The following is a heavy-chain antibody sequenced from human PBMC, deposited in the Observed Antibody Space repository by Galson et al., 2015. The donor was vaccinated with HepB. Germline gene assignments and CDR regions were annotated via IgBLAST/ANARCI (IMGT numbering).Heavy chain of an antibody. D-gene: IGHD3-22*01. Sequence: SVKVSCKASGGTFSSYAISWVRQAPGQGLEWMGGIIPIFGTANYAQKFQGRVTITADESTSTAYMELSSLRSEDTAVYYCAGGYYYDSSGYYPSVDHDYWGQGTLVTVSS. J-gene: IGHJ4*02. CDR1: GGTFSSYA. V-gene: IGHV1-69*13. CDR3: AGGYYYDSSGYYPSVDHDY. CDR2: IIPIFGTA.